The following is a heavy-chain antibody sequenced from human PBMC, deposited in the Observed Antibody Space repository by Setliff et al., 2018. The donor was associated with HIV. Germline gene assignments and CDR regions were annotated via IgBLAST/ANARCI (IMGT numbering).Heavy chain of an antibody. D-gene: IGHD6-13*01. CDR2: IYTSGST. V-gene: IGHV4-61*02. Sequence: SETLSLTCTVSGGSFSSGSYYWSWIRQSAGKGLEWIGRIYTSGSTNYNPSLKSRVTISVDTSKNQFSLKLSSVTAADTAVYYCATRPAGSYWYGVFDFWGRGMLVTVSS. J-gene: IGHJ4*02. CDR3: ATRPAGSYWYGVFDF. CDR1: GGSFSSGSYY.